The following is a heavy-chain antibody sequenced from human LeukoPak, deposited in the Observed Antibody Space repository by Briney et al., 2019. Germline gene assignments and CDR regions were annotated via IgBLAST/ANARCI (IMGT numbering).Heavy chain of an antibody. J-gene: IGHJ4*02. Sequence: SETLSLTSTVSGGSISPYYWSWIRQPPGKGLEWIGYVYDSGSTNYNPSLKSRVTISVDTSKNQFSLNLSSVTAADTAVYYRAGQAYYYDSSGPSWGQGTLVTVSS. CDR3: AGQAYYYDSSGPS. CDR1: GGSISPYY. CDR2: VYDSGST. D-gene: IGHD3-22*01. V-gene: IGHV4-59*08.